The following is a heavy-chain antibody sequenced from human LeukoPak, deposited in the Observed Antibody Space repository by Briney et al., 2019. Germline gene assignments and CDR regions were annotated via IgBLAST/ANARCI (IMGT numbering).Heavy chain of an antibody. D-gene: IGHD3-22*01. CDR1: GFTFDDYT. Sequence: GGSLRRSCAASGFTFDDYTMHWVRQAPGKGLEWVSLISWDGGSTYYADSVKGRFAISRDNSKNSLYLQMNSLRTEDTALYYCAKDIWRRYYDSSGYPDYWGQGTLVTVSS. CDR3: AKDIWRRYYDSSGYPDY. CDR2: ISWDGGST. V-gene: IGHV3-43*01. J-gene: IGHJ4*02.